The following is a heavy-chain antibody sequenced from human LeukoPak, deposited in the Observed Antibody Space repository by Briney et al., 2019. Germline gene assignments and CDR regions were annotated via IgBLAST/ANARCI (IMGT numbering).Heavy chain of an antibody. J-gene: IGHJ4*02. D-gene: IGHD5-12*01. CDR3: AQGGGYDSFDC. Sequence: PSETLSLTCTVSGGSISSYYWSWIRQPPGKGLEWIGYIYYSGSTNYNPSLRSRVTISVDTSKNQFSLKLSSVTAADTAVYYCAQGGGYDSFDCWGQGTLVTVSS. V-gene: IGHV4-59*01. CDR2: IYYSGST. CDR1: GGSISSYY.